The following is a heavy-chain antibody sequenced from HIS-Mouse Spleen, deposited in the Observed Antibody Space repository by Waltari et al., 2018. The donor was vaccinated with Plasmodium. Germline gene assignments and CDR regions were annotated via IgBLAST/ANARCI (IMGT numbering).Heavy chain of an antibody. V-gene: IGHV3-7*01. D-gene: IGHD6-13*01. J-gene: IGHJ2*01. Sequence: EVQLVESGGGLVQPGGSLRLSCAASGFTFSSYWMSWVRQAPGKVLEVGANIKPEGSEKYYVDSVKGRFTISRDNAKNSLYLQMNSLRAEDTAVYYCASSWYWYFDLWGRGTLVTVSS. CDR2: IKPEGSEK. CDR3: ASSWYWYFDL. CDR1: GFTFSSYW.